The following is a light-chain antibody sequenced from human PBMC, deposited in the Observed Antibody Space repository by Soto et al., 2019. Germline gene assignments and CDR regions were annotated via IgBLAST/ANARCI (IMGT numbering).Light chain of an antibody. V-gene: IGLV2-23*01. CDR1: SSDVQSYHL. CDR2: EGS. Sequence: QSALTQPASVSGAPGQSITSSCTGTSSDVQSYHLVAWYQQHPGNAPKLISYEGSKQPSGVSHHLSGSKSGNTATLTVSGRQAEYGADYYWCAYARSSTLGFGGGSKRTVL. CDR3: CAYARSSTLG. J-gene: IGLJ3*02.